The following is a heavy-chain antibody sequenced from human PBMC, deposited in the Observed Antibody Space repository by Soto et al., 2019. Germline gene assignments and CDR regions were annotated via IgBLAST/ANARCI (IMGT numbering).Heavy chain of an antibody. CDR2: ISNSGSPT. CDR3: ARSYVSLYFADPYYYYSMDV. D-gene: IGHD3-9*01. V-gene: IGHV3-11*01. Sequence: QVQLVESGGGLVKPGGSLRLSCAASGFTFSDYYMSWIRQAPGKGLEWVSYISNSGSPTYYADSVKGRFTISRDNAKKSLYLQMNSRRAEDTSLYYCARSYVSLYFADPYYYYSMDVWGQGTTVTVSS. CDR1: GFTFSDYY. J-gene: IGHJ6*02.